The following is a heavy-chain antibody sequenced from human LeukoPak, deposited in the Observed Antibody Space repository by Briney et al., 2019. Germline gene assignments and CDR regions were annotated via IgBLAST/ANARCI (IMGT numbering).Heavy chain of an antibody. CDR2: IYYSGST. Sequence: SETLSLTCTVSDGSISSYYWSWIRQPPGKGLEWIGYIYYSGSTNYNPSLKSRVTISVDTSKNQFSLKLSSVTAADTAVYYCARAAEGYYYDSSGYYHLKSYAFDIWGQGTMVTVSS. J-gene: IGHJ3*02. CDR1: DGSISSYY. V-gene: IGHV4-59*01. D-gene: IGHD3-22*01. CDR3: ARAAEGYYYDSSGYYHLKSYAFDI.